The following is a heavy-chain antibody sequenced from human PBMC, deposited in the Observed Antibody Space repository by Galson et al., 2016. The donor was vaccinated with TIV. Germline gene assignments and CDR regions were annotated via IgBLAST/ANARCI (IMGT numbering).Heavy chain of an antibody. CDR3: ARPARKYTMSAAPGFLY. D-gene: IGHD2-15*01. CDR1: AYSFPINW. V-gene: IGHV5-10-1*01. Sequence: QSGAAVKKPGESPRLSCKTSAYSFPINWITWVRQTPGKGLEWMGRMAPSDSHSHYSPSSRGHTAFSTDKSTRTDDVQWDNLRASDSGNNYSARPARKYTMSAAPGFLYWGPGRLVAVSS. CDR2: MAPSDSHS. J-gene: IGHJ4*02.